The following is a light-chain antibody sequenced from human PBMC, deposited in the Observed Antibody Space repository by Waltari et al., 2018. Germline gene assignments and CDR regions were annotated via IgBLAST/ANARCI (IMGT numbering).Light chain of an antibody. CDR3: QQFYGPPYT. Sequence: DIVMTQSPDSLAVSLGERATINCKSSETLFNMSNNKNDLAWYQKKPGQPPKLLICCASTRESGVPDRFSASASGTDFTLTISSLQGEDVAVYYCQQFYGPPYTFGQGTKLEIK. V-gene: IGKV4-1*01. CDR2: CAS. J-gene: IGKJ2*01. CDR1: ETLFNMSNNKND.